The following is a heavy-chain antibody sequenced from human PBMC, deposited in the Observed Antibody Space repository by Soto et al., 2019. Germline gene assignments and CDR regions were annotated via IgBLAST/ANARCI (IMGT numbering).Heavy chain of an antibody. J-gene: IGHJ4*02. V-gene: IGHV1-46*01. CDR3: ASNGPAMDLSFDY. Sequence: SVKVSCKASGYTFTSYYMHWVRQAPGQGLEWMGIINPSGGSTSYAQKFQGRVTMTRDTSTSTVYMELSSLRSEDTAVYYCASNGPAMDLSFDYWGQGTLVTGSS. CDR2: INPSGGST. CDR1: GYTFTSYY. D-gene: IGHD5-18*01.